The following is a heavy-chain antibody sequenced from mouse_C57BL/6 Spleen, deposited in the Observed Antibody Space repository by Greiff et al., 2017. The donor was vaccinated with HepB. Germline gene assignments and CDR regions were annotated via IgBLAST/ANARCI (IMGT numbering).Heavy chain of an antibody. CDR2: INPNNGGN. V-gene: IGHV1-18*01. Sequence: EVQLQQSGPELVKPGDSVKITCKATGYTFTDYNMDWVKQSHGKSHEWIGDINPNNGGNIYNQKFKGKATLTVDKSSSTAYMELRSLTSEDTAVYYCARKGVAYSFDYWGQGTTLTVSS. D-gene: IGHD6-5*01. J-gene: IGHJ2*01. CDR3: ARKGVAYSFDY. CDR1: GYTFTDYN.